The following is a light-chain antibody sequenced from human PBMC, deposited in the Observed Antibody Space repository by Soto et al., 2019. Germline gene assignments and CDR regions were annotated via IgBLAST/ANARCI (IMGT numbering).Light chain of an antibody. J-gene: IGKJ3*01. CDR2: DAS. CDR3: QQYDNLHPNSPGT. Sequence: DIQMTQSPSSLSASVGDRVTITCQASQDISNYLNWYQQKPGKAPKLLIYDASNLEAGVPSRFSGSGSGTDFTFTISSLQPEDIATYYCQQYDNLHPNSPGTFGPGTKVDI. V-gene: IGKV1-33*01. CDR1: QDISNY.